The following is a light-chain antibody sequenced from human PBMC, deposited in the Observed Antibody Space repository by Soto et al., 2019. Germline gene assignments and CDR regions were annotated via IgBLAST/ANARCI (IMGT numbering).Light chain of an antibody. J-gene: IGLJ2*01. V-gene: IGLV1-51*01. CDR2: DSY. Sequence: QSVLTQPPSLSAAPGQTVSISCSGSSSNVGINDVSWYQHVPGTAPRLLIYDSYKRPSGIPDRFSGSKSGTSATLGITGLQTGDDGDYYCAKWDTSQRGVIFGGGTKVTVL. CDR1: SSNVGIND. CDR3: AKWDTSQRGVI.